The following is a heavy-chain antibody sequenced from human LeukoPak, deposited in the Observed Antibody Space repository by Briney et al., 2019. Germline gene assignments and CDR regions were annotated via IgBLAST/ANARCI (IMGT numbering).Heavy chain of an antibody. CDR3: ARDWGDGPNYGMDV. J-gene: IGHJ6*02. CDR1: GGSFSGYY. Sequence: PSETLSLTCAVYGGSFSGYYWSWIRQPPGKGLEWIGEINHSGSTNYNPSLKSRVTISVDTSKNQFSLKLSSVTAADTAVYYCARDWGDGPNYGMDVWGQGTTVTVSS. V-gene: IGHV4-34*01. D-gene: IGHD5-24*01. CDR2: INHSGST.